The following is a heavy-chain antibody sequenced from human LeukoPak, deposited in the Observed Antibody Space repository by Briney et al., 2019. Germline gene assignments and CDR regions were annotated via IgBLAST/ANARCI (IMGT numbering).Heavy chain of an antibody. CDR2: IYYSGSI. J-gene: IGHJ4*02. V-gene: IGHV4-59*01. CDR3: ARDRGYSYGIDY. Sequence: SETLSLTCTVSGGSISSYYWSWIRQPPGKGLEWIGYIYYSGSINYNPSLKSRVTISVDTSKNQLSLKLSSVTAADTAVYYCARDRGYSYGIDYWGQGTLVTVSS. D-gene: IGHD5-18*01. CDR1: GGSISSYY.